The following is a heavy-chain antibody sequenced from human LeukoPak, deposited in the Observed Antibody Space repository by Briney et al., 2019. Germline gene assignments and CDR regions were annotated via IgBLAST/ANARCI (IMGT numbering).Heavy chain of an antibody. D-gene: IGHD3-10*01. CDR1: GFTFDDYG. CDR3: ARGAGSGYYFYMDV. V-gene: IGHV3-20*04. J-gene: IGHJ6*03. CDR2: INWNGGST. Sequence: GGSLRLSCAASGFTFDDYGMSWVRQAPGKGLEWVSGINWNGGSTGYVDSVKGRFTISRDNAKNSLYLQMNSRRVEDTALYYCARGAGSGYYFYMDVWGKGTTVTVSS.